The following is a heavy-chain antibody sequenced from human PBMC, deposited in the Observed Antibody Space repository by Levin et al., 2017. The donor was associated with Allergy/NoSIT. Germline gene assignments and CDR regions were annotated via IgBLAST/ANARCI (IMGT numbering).Heavy chain of an antibody. D-gene: IGHD3-22*01. J-gene: IGHJ4*02. CDR3: ARDLHYYDNSGYFALPR. CDR1: GFTVSSNY. CDR2: INSGGST. Sequence: GESLKISCAASGFTVSSNYMSWVRQAPGKGLEWVSIINSGGSTYYADSVKGRFTISRDNSKNTLYLQMNSLRAEDTAVYYCARDLHYYDNSGYFALPRWGQGTLVTVSS. V-gene: IGHV3-53*01.